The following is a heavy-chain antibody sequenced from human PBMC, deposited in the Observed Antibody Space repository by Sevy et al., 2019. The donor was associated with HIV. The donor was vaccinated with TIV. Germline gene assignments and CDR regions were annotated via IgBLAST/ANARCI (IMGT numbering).Heavy chain of an antibody. V-gene: IGHV3-23*01. Sequence: GGSLRLSCAASGFTFSSYAMSWVRQAPGKGLEWVSGISSSGAGTYYADSVKGRFTISRDNSKNTLYLQMNSLRAEDTAVYYCANNNSGYYYDYWGQRTLVTVSS. CDR1: GFTFSSYA. CDR3: ANNNSGYYYDY. D-gene: IGHD3-22*01. J-gene: IGHJ4*02. CDR2: ISSSGAGT.